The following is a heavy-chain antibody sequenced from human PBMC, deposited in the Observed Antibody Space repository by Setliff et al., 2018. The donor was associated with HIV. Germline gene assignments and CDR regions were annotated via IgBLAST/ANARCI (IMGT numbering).Heavy chain of an antibody. V-gene: IGHV4-59*02. J-gene: IGHJ4*02. Sequence: SETLSLTCTVSGGSVRRHYWGWIRQPPGRGLEWIGYISYNGGTNYNPSLKSRVAISLDTSKNQFSLKMRSVTAADTALYYCARDTFYLDYWGQGALVTVSS. D-gene: IGHD3-3*02. CDR3: ARDTFYLDY. CDR1: GGSVRRHY. CDR2: ISYNGGT.